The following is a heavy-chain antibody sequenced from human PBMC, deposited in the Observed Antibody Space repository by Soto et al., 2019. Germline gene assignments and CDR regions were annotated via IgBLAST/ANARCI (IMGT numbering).Heavy chain of an antibody. CDR3: ARVSRGAFDI. J-gene: IGHJ3*02. CDR1: GYTFTSYF. Sequence: QVQLVQSGAEVKKPGASVKVSCKASGYTFTSYFIHWVRQAPGQGLEWMGVFDPSGVATNSAQKCQGRLTMTRDTSTSTVDMDLTSLGSDDTARYYCARVSRGAFDIWGQGTLVTVSS. CDR2: FDPSGVAT. V-gene: IGHV1-46*01.